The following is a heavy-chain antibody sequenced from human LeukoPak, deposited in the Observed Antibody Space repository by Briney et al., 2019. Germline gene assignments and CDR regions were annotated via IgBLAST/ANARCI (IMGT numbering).Heavy chain of an antibody. V-gene: IGHV1-2*02. D-gene: IGHD6-19*01. CDR3: AKVAALAGIGWGDFDY. CDR1: GYTFTGYY. Sequence: ASVKVSCKASGYTFTGYYMHWVRQAPGQGLEWLGWIDPNRGDTKYAQKFQGRVTMTRDTSINTAYMELSSLRSDDTAVYFCAKVAALAGIGWGDFDYWGQGTLVTVSS. J-gene: IGHJ4*02. CDR2: IDPNRGDT.